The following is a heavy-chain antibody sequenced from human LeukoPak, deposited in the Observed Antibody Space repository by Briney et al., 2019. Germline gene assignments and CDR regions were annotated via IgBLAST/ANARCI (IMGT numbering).Heavy chain of an antibody. CDR3: ARDRVPSAADYYFDY. V-gene: IGHV3-30*04. Sequence: PGGSLRLSCAASAFTFSNYPMHWVRRAPGKGLEWVAVISYDGRDKHHADSVKGRFTISRDNSKNTLYLQLDSLRTEDTAVYFCARDRVPSAADYYFDYWGQGTLVTVSS. CDR2: ISYDGRDK. CDR1: AFTFSNYP. D-gene: IGHD2-21*02. J-gene: IGHJ4*02.